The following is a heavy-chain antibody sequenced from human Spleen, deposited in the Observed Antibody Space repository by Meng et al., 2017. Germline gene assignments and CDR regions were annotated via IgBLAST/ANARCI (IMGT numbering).Heavy chain of an antibody. D-gene: IGHD5-12*01. CDR1: GGSFSGYH. J-gene: IGHJ3*02. Sequence: ESLKISCGVYGGSFSGYHRSWIRQPPGKGLEWIGEINHSGSTNYNPSLESRATISVDTSQNNLSLKLSSVTAADSAVYYCARRPLSGYDLMDGGWGRFTLQPRRNDAFDIWGQGTMVTVSS. V-gene: IGHV4-34*01. CDR3: ARRPLSGYDLMDGGWGRFTLQPRRNDAFDI. CDR2: INHSGST.